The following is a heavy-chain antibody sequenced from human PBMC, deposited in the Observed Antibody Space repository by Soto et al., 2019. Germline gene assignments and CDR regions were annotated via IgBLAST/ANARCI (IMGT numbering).Heavy chain of an antibody. CDR3: TRDQDTVYDY. Sequence: SQTLSLTCAISGDKVSSTSAGWGWIGQSPSRGLEWLGRTYYRSKWYTDYEVSVKSRITIDADTSKNQFSLQLNSVTPEDTAVYFCTRDQDTVYDYWGQGTLVTVSS. CDR2: TYYRSKWYT. J-gene: IGHJ4*02. D-gene: IGHD5-18*01. V-gene: IGHV6-1*01. CDR1: GDKVSSTSAG.